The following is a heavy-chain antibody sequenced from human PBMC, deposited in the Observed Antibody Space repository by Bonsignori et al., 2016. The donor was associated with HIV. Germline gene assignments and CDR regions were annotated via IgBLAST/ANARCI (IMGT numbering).Heavy chain of an antibody. Sequence: WIRQPPGKGLEWVSVIYSGGSTYYADSVKGRFTISRDNSKNTLYLQMNSLRAEDTAVYFCARDRAYINYAIVGEYFYYMDVWGKGTTVTVSS. CDR3: ARDRAYINYAIVGEYFYYMDV. J-gene: IGHJ6*03. V-gene: IGHV3-53*01. D-gene: IGHD4-11*01. CDR2: IYSGGST.